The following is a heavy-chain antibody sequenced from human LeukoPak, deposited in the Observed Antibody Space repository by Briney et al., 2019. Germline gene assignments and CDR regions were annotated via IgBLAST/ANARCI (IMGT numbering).Heavy chain of an antibody. V-gene: IGHV4-59*12. CDR3: ARDLGSGYAVEVWFDP. J-gene: IGHJ5*02. CDR2: IYYSGST. Sequence: SETLSLTCTVSGGSISSYYWSWIRQPPGKGLEWIGYIYYSGSTNYNPSLKSRVTISVDTSKNQFSLKLSSVTAADTAVYYCARDLGSGYAVEVWFDPWGQGTLVTVSS. D-gene: IGHD5-12*01. CDR1: GGSISSYY.